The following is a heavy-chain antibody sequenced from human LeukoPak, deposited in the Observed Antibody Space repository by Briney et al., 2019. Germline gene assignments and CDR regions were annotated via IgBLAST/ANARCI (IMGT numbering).Heavy chain of an antibody. J-gene: IGHJ4*02. V-gene: IGHV4-4*07. D-gene: IGHD6-19*01. CDR1: GGSISSYY. CDR3: ARVGSGWSFDY. CDR2: IQTGGST. Sequence: PSETLSLTCTVSGGSISSYYWSWIRQPAGRGLEWIGRIQTGGSTNYNPSLKSRVTMSVDTSKNKFSLKFNSVTAADTAVYYCARVGSGWSFDYWGQGTLVTVSS.